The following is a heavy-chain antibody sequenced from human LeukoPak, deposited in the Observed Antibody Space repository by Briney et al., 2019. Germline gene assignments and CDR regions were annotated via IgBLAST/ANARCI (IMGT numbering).Heavy chain of an antibody. CDR1: GYTFTSYY. D-gene: IGHD2-21*02. J-gene: IGHJ4*02. CDR3: ARAGHIVVVTATPPPSDY. CDR2: INPSGGST. V-gene: IGHV1-46*01. Sequence: ASVKVSCKASGYTFTSYYMHWVRQAPGQGLEGMGIINPSGGSTSYAQKFQGRVTMTRDTSTSTVYMELSSLRSEDTAVYYCARAGHIVVVTATPPPSDYWGQGTLVTVSS.